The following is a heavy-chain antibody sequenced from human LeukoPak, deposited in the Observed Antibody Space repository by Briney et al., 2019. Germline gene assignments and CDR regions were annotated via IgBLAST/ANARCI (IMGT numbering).Heavy chain of an antibody. CDR2: IRSTGSST. CDR1: GFTFTDYY. CDR3: ARVYYASWSGQPLSQHWLDP. Sequence: GGSLRPSCTASGFTFTDYYVTWIRQAPGKGLEWVSYIRSTGSSTAYAASVKGRFAISRDNAKNSLYLQMNGLRVEDTAVYYCARVYYASWSGQPLSQHWLDPWGQGTLVTVSS. J-gene: IGHJ5*02. V-gene: IGHV3-11*04. D-gene: IGHD3-3*01.